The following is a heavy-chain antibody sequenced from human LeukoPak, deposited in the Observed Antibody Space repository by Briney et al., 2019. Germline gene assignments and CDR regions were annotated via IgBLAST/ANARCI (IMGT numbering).Heavy chain of an antibody. CDR1: GFTLSNAW. CDR2: IKTKADGGTT. J-gene: IGHJ4*02. D-gene: IGHD5-24*01. CDR3: ATPGRRWDYFDF. V-gene: IGHV3-15*01. Sequence: GGSLRLSCTVSGFTLSNAWMTWVRQAPGKGLEWIGRIKTKADGGTTDYAASVKGRFTILRDDSKNTVYLQMNTLKIEDTAVYSCATPGRRWDYFDFWGRGTLVTVSP.